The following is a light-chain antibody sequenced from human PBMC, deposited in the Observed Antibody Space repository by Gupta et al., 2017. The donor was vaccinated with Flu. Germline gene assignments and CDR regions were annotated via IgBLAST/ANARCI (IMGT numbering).Light chain of an antibody. CDR3: QQYKNWPQT. Sequence: PAPRSVSPGERVTLSCMANQNIGGDSAWYQQKPGQAPRLLIFGASTRATGIPARFSGRGSGTEFTLTISSLQSEDFAVYYCQQYKNWPQTFGQGTKVEIK. V-gene: IGKV3-15*01. CDR2: GAS. CDR1: QNIGGD. J-gene: IGKJ1*01.